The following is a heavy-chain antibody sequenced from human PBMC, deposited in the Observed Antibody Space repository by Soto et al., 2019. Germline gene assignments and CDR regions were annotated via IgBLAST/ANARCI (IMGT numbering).Heavy chain of an antibody. V-gene: IGHV4-31*03. CDR2: IYYSGST. CDR3: ARDLKGYYGKHAFDI. D-gene: IGHD3-10*01. Sequence: SETLSLTCTVSGGSISSGGYYWSWIRQHPGKGLEWIGYIYYSGSTYYNPSLKSRVTISVDTSKNQFSRKLSSVTAADTAVYYCARDLKGYYGKHAFDIWGQGTMVTVSS. J-gene: IGHJ3*02. CDR1: GGSISSGGYY.